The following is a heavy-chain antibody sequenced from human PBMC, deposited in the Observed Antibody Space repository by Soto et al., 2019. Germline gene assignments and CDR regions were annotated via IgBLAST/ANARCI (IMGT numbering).Heavy chain of an antibody. CDR2: IYYSGST. V-gene: IGHV4-30-4*01. J-gene: IGHJ4*02. D-gene: IGHD5-18*01. CDR1: GGSIRSGDYY. Sequence: SETLSLTCTVSGGSIRSGDYYWSWIRQPPGKGLEWIGYIYYSGSTYYNPSLKSRVTISVDTSKNQFSLKLSSVTAADTAVYYCARGGYSYGYPYWGQGTLVTVS. CDR3: ARGGYSYGYPY.